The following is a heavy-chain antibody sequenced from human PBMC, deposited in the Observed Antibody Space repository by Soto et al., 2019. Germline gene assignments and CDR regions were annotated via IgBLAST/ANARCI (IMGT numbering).Heavy chain of an antibody. CDR2: IGRRSDI. CDR3: ARDETAWPFAYGLDV. CDR1: GFSFSTYS. D-gene: IGHD2-21*02. V-gene: IGHV3-21*01. J-gene: IGHJ6*02. Sequence: GGSLRLSCEASGFSFSTYSMHWVRQAPGKGLEWVSSIGRRSDIYYADSVKGRFTISRDNAKNSVSLQMNSLRDEDTAVYYWARDETAWPFAYGLDVWGQGTTVTVSS.